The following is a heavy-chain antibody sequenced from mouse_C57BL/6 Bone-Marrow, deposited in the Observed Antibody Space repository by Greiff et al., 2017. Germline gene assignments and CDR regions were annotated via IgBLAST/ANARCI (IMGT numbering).Heavy chain of an antibody. J-gene: IGHJ4*01. D-gene: IGHD1-1*01. V-gene: IGHV2-2*01. CDR1: GFSLTSYG. CDR3: ASRSSHYYAMGY. CDR2: IWSGGST. Sequence: VQLQQSGPGLVQPSQSLSITCTVSGFSLTSYGVHWVRQSPGKGLEWLGVIWSGGSTDYNAAFISRLSISKDNSKSQVFFKMNSLQADDTAIYYCASRSSHYYAMGYWGQGTSVTVSS.